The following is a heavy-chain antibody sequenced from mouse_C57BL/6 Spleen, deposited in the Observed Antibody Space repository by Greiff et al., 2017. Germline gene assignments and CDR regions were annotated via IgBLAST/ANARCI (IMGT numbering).Heavy chain of an antibody. CDR1: GFTFSSYA. V-gene: IGHV5-4*01. CDR2: INDGGSYT. Sequence: EVHLVESGGGLVKPGGSLKLSCAASGFTFSSYAMSWVRQTPEKRLEWVATINDGGSYTYYPDNVKGRFTISRDNAKNNLYLQMSHLKSEDTAMYYCARDVWGTGTTVTVSS. J-gene: IGHJ1*03. CDR3: ARDV.